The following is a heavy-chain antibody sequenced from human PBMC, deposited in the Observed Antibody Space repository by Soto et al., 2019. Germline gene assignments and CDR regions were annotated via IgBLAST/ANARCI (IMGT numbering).Heavy chain of an antibody. Sequence: ASMKVSCKASGYTFTGYYMHCVRQAPGQGLEWMGWINPNSGGTNYAQKFQGRVTMTRDTSISTAYMELSRLRSDDTAVYYCAGTYYDLLAGYKGGMDVWGQGTTVTVPS. CDR2: INPNSGGT. CDR3: AGTYYDLLAGYKGGMDV. CDR1: GYTFTGYY. J-gene: IGHJ6*02. V-gene: IGHV1-2*02. D-gene: IGHD3-9*01.